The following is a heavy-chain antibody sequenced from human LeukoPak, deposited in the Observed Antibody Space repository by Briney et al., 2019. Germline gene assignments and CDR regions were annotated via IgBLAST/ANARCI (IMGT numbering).Heavy chain of an antibody. J-gene: IGHJ4*02. CDR1: GYTFTSYY. CDR2: INPSGGST. D-gene: IGHD3-10*01. Sequence: ASVKVSCKASGYTFTSYYMHWVRQAPAQGLEWMGIINPSGGSTSYAQKFQGRVTMTRDTSTSTVYMELSSLRSEDTAVYYCARERWGVIIKWDFDYWGQGTLVTVSS. V-gene: IGHV1-46*03. CDR3: ARERWGVIIKWDFDY.